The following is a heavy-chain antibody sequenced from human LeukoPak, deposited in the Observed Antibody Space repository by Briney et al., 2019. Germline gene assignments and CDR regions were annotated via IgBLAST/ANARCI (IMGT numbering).Heavy chain of an antibody. Sequence: PSETLSLTCAVYGGSFSGYYWSWIRQPPGKGLEWIGEINHSGSTNYNPSLKSRVTISVDTSKNQFSLKLSSVTAADTAVYYCARDRLYYYGMDVWGQGTTVTVS. CDR1: GGSFSGYY. V-gene: IGHV4-34*01. CDR3: ARDRLYYYGMDV. D-gene: IGHD4-11*01. CDR2: INHSGST. J-gene: IGHJ6*02.